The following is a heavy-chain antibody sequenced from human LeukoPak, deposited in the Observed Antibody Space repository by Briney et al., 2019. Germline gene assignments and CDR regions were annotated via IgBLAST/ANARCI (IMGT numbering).Heavy chain of an antibody. CDR3: AILGSMIVVVIPAYGAFDY. D-gene: IGHD3-22*01. CDR2: ISGSGGST. Sequence: GGSLRLSCAASGFTFSSYAMSWVRQAPGKGLEWVSAISGSGGSTYYADSVKGRFTISRDNSKNALYLQMNSLRAEDTAVYYCAILGSMIVVVIPAYGAFDYWGQGTLVTVSS. CDR1: GFTFSSYA. V-gene: IGHV3-23*01. J-gene: IGHJ4*02.